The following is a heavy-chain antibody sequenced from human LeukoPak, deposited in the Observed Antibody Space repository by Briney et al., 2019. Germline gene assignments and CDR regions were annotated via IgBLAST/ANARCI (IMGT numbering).Heavy chain of an antibody. CDR3: ATDLAYHYGSGSYYDEVYYYYYMDV. V-gene: IGHV4-59*11. Sequence: SETLSLTCTVSGGSISSHYWSWIRQPPGKGLEWIGYIYYSGSTNYNPSLKSRVTISVDTSKNQFSLKLSSVTAADTAVYYCATDLAYHYGSGSYYDEVYYYYYMDVWGKGTTVTVSS. CDR2: IYYSGST. CDR1: GGSISSHY. J-gene: IGHJ6*03. D-gene: IGHD3-10*01.